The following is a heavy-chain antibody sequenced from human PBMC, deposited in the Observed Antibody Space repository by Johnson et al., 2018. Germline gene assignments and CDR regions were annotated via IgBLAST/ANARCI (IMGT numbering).Heavy chain of an antibody. J-gene: IGHJ6*02. Sequence: QVQLVQSGAEVKKPGSSVKVSCNASGGTFSSYTISWVRQAPGQGLEWMGRIIPLLGIANYAPKFPGRVTITADKSTSTAYMELSSLRAEDTAVYYCGREPGVVIGMDVWGQGTTVTVSS. CDR3: GREPGVVIGMDV. CDR2: IIPLLGIA. D-gene: IGHD3-3*01. CDR1: GGTFSSYT. V-gene: IGHV1-69*04.